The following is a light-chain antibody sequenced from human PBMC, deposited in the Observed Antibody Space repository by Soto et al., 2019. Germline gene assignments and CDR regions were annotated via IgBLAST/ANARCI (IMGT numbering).Light chain of an antibody. Sequence: DIVMTQSPGTLSLSPGERATLSCRASQTITSNNLAWYQQKPGQSPRLLIYGASSRATGIPDRFRGSGSGTDFTLTINRLEPEDFAVYYCQQYGSSITFGQGTRLEIK. CDR2: GAS. CDR1: QTITSNN. J-gene: IGKJ5*01. CDR3: QQYGSSIT. V-gene: IGKV3-20*01.